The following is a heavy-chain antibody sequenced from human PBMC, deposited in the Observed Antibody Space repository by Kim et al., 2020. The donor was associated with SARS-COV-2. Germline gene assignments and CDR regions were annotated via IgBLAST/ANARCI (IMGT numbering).Heavy chain of an antibody. J-gene: IGHJ5*02. CDR3: ARGSGYDYWFDP. D-gene: IGHD5-12*01. V-gene: IGHV6-1*01. CDR1: GDSVSGNSAA. Sequence: SQTLSLTCAISGDSVSGNSAAWNWIRQSPSRGLEWLGRTYYRSKWSNDYAVSVKSRISINPDTSKNQFSLQLNSVTPEDTAAYYCARGSGYDYWFDPWGQGTLVTVSS. CDR2: TYYRSKWSN.